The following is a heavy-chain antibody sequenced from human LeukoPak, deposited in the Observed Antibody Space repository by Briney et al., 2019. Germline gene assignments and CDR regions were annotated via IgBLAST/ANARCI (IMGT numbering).Heavy chain of an antibody. D-gene: IGHD3-3*01. V-gene: IGHV1-24*01. CDR3: ATLRITIFTNWFDP. Sequence: ASVKVSCKVSGYTLTELSMHWVRQAPGKGLEWMGGFDPEDGETIYARKFQGRVTMTEDTSTDTAYMELSSLRSEDTAVYYCATLRITIFTNWFDPWGQGTLVTVSS. CDR2: FDPEDGET. CDR1: GYTLTELS. J-gene: IGHJ5*02.